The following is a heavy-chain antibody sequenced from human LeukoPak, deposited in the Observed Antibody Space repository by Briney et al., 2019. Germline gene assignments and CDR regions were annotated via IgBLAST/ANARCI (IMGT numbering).Heavy chain of an antibody. CDR1: GFTFSSYE. D-gene: IGHD3-9*01. CDR2: ISSSGSTI. Sequence: GGSLRLSCAASGFTFSSYEMNWVRQAPGKGLEWVSYISSSGSTIYYADSVKGRFTISRDNAKNSLYLQMNSLRAEDTAVYYCARGRYFDWQYSADAFDIWGQGTMVTFSS. V-gene: IGHV3-48*03. J-gene: IGHJ3*02. CDR3: ARGRYFDWQYSADAFDI.